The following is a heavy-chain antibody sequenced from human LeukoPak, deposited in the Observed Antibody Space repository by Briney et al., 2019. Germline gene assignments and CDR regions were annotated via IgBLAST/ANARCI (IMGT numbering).Heavy chain of an antibody. J-gene: IGHJ4*02. CDR2: ISYDGSNK. CDR3: AKDRWEDY. D-gene: IGHD1-26*01. Sequence: AGSLRLSCAASGFTFSSYGMHWVRQAPGKGLEGVAVISYDGSNKYYADSVKGRFNISRDNSKNTLYLQMNSLRAEDTAVYYCAKDRWEDYWGQGTLVTVSS. CDR1: GFTFSSYG. V-gene: IGHV3-30*18.